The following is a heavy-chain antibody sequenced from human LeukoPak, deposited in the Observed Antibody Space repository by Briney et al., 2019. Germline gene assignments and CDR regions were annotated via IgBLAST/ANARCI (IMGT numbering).Heavy chain of an antibody. CDR1: GSALSTTW. CDR2: ISSDGSTT. D-gene: IGHD3-3*01. Sequence: PGGPLSLPGAAPGSALSTTWWHWARKPQGKGLMWVSRISSDGSTTNYADSVKGRFTISRDNAENTVYLQMNSLRAEDTAVYYCTRDQDFWGQGTLVTVSS. CDR3: TRDQDF. J-gene: IGHJ4*02. V-gene: IGHV3-74*01.